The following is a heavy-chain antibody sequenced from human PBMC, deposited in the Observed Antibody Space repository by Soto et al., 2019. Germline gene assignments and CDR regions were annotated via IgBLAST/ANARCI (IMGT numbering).Heavy chain of an antibody. CDR1: GYSFTTDW. V-gene: IGHV5-10-1*01. Sequence: PGESLKISCKGSGYSFTTDWISWVSQMPGKGLEWMGRIDPSDSYTNYSPSFQGHVTISVDKSISTAYLQWSSLKASDTAMYYCARLRIAAPGNPGPWGQGTLVTVSS. CDR2: IDPSDSYT. CDR3: ARLRIAAPGNPGP. D-gene: IGHD6-13*01. J-gene: IGHJ5*02.